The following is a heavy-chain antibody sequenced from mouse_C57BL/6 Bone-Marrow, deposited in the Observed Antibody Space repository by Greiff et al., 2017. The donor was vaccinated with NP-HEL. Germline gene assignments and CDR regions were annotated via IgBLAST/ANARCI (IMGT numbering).Heavy chain of an antibody. D-gene: IGHD2-10*01. CDR1: GFTFSDYY. CDR3: ARTYCGNYVYYAMDY. CDR2: ISNGGGST. V-gene: IGHV5-12*01. J-gene: IGHJ4*01. Sequence: EVMLVESGGGLVQPGGSLKLSCAASGFTFSDYYMYWVRQTPEKRLEWVAYISNGGGSTYYPDTVKGRFTISRDNAKNTLYLQMSRLKSEDAAMYDCARTYCGNYVYYAMDYWGQGTSVTVSS.